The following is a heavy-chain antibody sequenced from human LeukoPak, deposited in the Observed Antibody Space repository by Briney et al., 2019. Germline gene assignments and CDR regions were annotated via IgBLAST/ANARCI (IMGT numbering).Heavy chain of an antibody. D-gene: IGHD2-15*01. V-gene: IGHV4-34*01. Sequence: SETLSLTCAVYGGSFSGYYWSWIRQPPGKGLEWIGEINHSGSTNYNLSLKSRVTISVDTSKNQFSLKLSSVTAADTAVYYCARVGYCSGGSCYSFDYWGQGTLVTVSS. CDR1: GGSFSGYY. CDR3: ARVGYCSGGSCYSFDY. CDR2: INHSGST. J-gene: IGHJ4*02.